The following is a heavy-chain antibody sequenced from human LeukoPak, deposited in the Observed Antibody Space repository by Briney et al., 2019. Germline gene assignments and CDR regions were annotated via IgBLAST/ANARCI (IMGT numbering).Heavy chain of an antibody. D-gene: IGHD3-10*01. Sequence: PGGSLRLSCSASGFTFSSYWMSWVRQAPGKGLEWVANIKQDGSEKYYVDSVKARFTISRDNAKNSLSLQMNSLRAEDTAVYYCARMDIGLVRDWGQGTLVTVSS. CDR2: IKQDGSEK. CDR1: GFTFSSYW. J-gene: IGHJ4*02. V-gene: IGHV3-7*01. CDR3: ARMDIGLVRD.